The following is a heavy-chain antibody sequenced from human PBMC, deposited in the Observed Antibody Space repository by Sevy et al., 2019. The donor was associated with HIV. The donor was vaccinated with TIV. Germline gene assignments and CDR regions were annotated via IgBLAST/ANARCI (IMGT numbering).Heavy chain of an antibody. CDR3: ARENSDYGDSMGDFDY. CDR2: INPSSGTT. Sequence: ASVKVSCKASGYTFTCYYMHWVRQAPRQGLEWIGIINPSSGTTSYAQSFQGRVTMTRDTSTSTVYMELSSLRSEDTAVYYCARENSDYGDSMGDFDYWGQGSLVTVSS. V-gene: IGHV1-46*01. D-gene: IGHD4-17*01. CDR1: GYTFTCYY. J-gene: IGHJ4*02.